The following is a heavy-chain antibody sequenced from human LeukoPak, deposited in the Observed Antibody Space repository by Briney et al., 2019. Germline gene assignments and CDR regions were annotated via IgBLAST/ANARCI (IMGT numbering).Heavy chain of an antibody. Sequence: GASVKVSCKASGYTFTSYGISWVRQAPGQGLEWMGWISAYNGNTNYAQKFQGRVTMTRNTSISTAYMELSSLRSEDTAVYYCARSLKDSGRPFDYWGQGTLVTVSS. CDR2: ISAYNGNT. D-gene: IGHD5-12*01. CDR3: ARSLKDSGRPFDY. CDR1: GYTFTSYG. V-gene: IGHV1-18*01. J-gene: IGHJ4*02.